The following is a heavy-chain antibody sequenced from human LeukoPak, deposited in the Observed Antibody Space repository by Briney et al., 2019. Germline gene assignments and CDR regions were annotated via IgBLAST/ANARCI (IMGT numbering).Heavy chain of an antibody. Sequence: GGSLRLSCAASGFRFSDYWMHWVRQGPGKGPEWLSRTSKDGSDTFYADAAKGRFTASRDNAKNTVYLQVTNVRPEDTAVYLCARGGYSGSYYRFSWGQGTLVTVAS. V-gene: IGHV3-74*01. CDR3: ARGGYSGSYYRFS. CDR2: TSKDGSDT. J-gene: IGHJ4*02. CDR1: GFRFSDYW. D-gene: IGHD6-25*01.